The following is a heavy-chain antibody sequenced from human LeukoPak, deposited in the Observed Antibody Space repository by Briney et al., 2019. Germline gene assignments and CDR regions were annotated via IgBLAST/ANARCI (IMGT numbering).Heavy chain of an antibody. D-gene: IGHD3-10*01. CDR2: IIPILGIA. CDR1: GGTFSSYA. V-gene: IGHV1-69*04. Sequence: SVKVSCKASGGTFSSYAISWVRQAPGQGLEWMGRIIPILGIANYAQKFQGRVTITADKSTSTAYTELSSLRSEDTAVYYCARDGGYCGSGRENYYYGMDVWGQGTTVTVSS. J-gene: IGHJ6*02. CDR3: ARDGGYCGSGRENYYYGMDV.